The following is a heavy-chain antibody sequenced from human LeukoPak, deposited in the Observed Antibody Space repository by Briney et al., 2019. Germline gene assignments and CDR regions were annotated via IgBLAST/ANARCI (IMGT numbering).Heavy chain of an antibody. CDR3: ATLTMVRGLMGLSYYYMDV. J-gene: IGHJ6*03. D-gene: IGHD3-10*01. V-gene: IGHV1-24*01. Sequence: ASVQVSCKVSGYTLTEISMHWVRQAPGKGLEWMGGFDPEDVETIYAPKFQGRVTMTEDTSTDTACMELRSLRFEDTAVYYCATLTMVRGLMGLSYYYMDVWGKGTTVTISS. CDR1: GYTLTEIS. CDR2: FDPEDVET.